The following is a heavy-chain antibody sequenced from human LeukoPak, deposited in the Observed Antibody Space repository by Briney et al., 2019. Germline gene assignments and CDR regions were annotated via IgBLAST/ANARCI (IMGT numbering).Heavy chain of an antibody. D-gene: IGHD3-10*01. J-gene: IGHJ4*02. CDR2: ISYDGTKT. Sequence: GGSLRLSCAPSGFTFSSSNMHWVRQSPGRGLEWVALISYDGTKTYYGESVKGRSTVSRDNSKNMLFLQMNSLSAEDTAIYYCEREWFGESNWGQGARVTVSS. CDR3: EREWFGESN. V-gene: IGHV3-30*04. CDR1: GFTFSSSN.